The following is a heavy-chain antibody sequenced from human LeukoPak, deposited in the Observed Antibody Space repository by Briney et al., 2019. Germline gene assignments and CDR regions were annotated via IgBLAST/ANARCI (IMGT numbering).Heavy chain of an antibody. D-gene: IGHD2-15*01. CDR3: ARGLGYCSGGSCYGDY. V-gene: IGHV3-30-3*01. CDR2: ISYDGSNK. J-gene: IGHJ4*02. Sequence: GGSLRLSCAASGFTFSSYAMHWVRQAPGKGLEWVAVISYDGSNKYYADSVKGRFTISRDNSKNTLYLQMNSLRAEDTAVYYCARGLGYCSGGSCYGDYWGQGTLVTVSS. CDR1: GFTFSSYA.